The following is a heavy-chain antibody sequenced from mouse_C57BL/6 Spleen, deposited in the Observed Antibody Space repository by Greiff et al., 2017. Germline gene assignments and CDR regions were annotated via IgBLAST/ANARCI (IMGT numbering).Heavy chain of an antibody. Sequence: VQLQQSGPGLVQPSQSLSITCTVSGFSLTSYGVHWVRQSPGKGLEWLGVIGSGGSTDYNAAFISRLSISKDNSKSQVFFKMNSLQAYDTAIYYCASDLLWSFDYWGQGTTLTVSS. V-gene: IGHV2-2*01. CDR1: GFSLTSYG. CDR2: IGSGGST. J-gene: IGHJ2*01. CDR3: ASDLLWSFDY. D-gene: IGHD2-1*01.